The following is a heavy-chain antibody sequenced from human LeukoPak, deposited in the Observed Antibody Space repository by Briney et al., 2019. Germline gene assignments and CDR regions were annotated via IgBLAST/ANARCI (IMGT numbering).Heavy chain of an antibody. Sequence: PGGSLRLSCTASGFSFSTYEMNWVRQAPGKRLEWVSYISDGGSTIYYADSVKGRFTISRENSKNTLYVQMNSLRAEDTAVYYCAKEGYSRGYYSYYYMDVWGKGTTVTVSS. CDR1: GFSFSTYE. V-gene: IGHV3-48*03. CDR3: AKEGYSRGYYSYYYMDV. CDR2: ISDGGSTI. J-gene: IGHJ6*03. D-gene: IGHD6-13*01.